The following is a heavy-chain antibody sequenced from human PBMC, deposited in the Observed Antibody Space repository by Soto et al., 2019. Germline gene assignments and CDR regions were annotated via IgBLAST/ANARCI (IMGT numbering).Heavy chain of an antibody. D-gene: IGHD1-26*01. Sequence: QVQLQESGRGLVKPSETLSLICSVSGGPMSGHSWSWIRQPPGTGLDCVGNISSSATYAYSPTLRNRVMISIDTATKEFSLRLASVTAEDTAVYFWARQTARGDFEYWGQGALVTVSS. CDR2: ISSSATY. CDR3: ARQTARGDFEY. V-gene: IGHV4-59*11. CDR1: GGPMSGHS. J-gene: IGHJ4*02.